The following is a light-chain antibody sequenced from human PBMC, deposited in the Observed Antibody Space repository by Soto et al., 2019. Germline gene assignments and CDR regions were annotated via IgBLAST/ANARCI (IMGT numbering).Light chain of an antibody. CDR1: SSDVGGYNY. V-gene: IGLV2-14*03. CDR2: DVR. CDR3: SSYTSPNTLI. Sequence: QSVLAQPASGSGSPGQSITISCTGTSSDVGGYNYVSWYQQHPGKAPKLMIYDVRNRPSGVSNRFSGSKSVNTASLTISGLQAEDEADYYCSSYTSPNTLIFGGGTKVTVL. J-gene: IGLJ2*01.